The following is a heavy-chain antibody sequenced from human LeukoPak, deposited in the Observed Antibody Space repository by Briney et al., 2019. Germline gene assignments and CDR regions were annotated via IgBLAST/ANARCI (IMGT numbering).Heavy chain of an antibody. D-gene: IGHD1-1*01. CDR1: GFTFSTYS. V-gene: IGHV3-48*01. J-gene: IGHJ1*01. CDR3: ARVEVVEYFQH. Sequence: GGSLRLSCAASGFTFSTYSMNWVRQAPGKGLEWVSYISSSSRTVYYADSVKGRFTISRDNAKNSLYLQMNSLRAEDTAVYYCARVEVVEYFQHWGQGTLVTVSS. CDR2: ISSSSRTV.